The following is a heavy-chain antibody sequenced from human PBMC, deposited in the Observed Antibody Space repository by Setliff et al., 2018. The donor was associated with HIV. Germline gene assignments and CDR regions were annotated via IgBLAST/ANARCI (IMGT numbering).Heavy chain of an antibody. CDR3: ARESALSFRIQRNWFDP. CDR2: INPNSGGT. Sequence: GASVKVSGTASGYIFTDYYMHWVRQAPGQGLEWMGWINPNSGGTNYAQKFQGWVTMTRDTSISTAYMELSRLRSDDPAVYYCARESALSFRIQRNWFDPWGQGTLVTVSS. V-gene: IGHV1-2*04. CDR1: GYIFTDYY. J-gene: IGHJ5*02. D-gene: IGHD6-25*01.